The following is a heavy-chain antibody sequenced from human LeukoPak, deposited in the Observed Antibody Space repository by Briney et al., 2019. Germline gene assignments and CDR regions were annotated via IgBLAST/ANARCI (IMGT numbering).Heavy chain of an antibody. CDR3: ARDQTIFGVVISPYGMDV. D-gene: IGHD3-3*01. J-gene: IGHJ6*02. Sequence: GGSLRLSCAASGFSFSNTWMNWVRLAPGKGLEWVSYISSSSSTIYYADSVKGRFTISRDNAKNSLYLQMNSLRAEDTAVYYCARDQTIFGVVISPYGMDVWGQGTTVTVSS. CDR1: GFSFSNTW. V-gene: IGHV3-48*01. CDR2: ISSSSSTI.